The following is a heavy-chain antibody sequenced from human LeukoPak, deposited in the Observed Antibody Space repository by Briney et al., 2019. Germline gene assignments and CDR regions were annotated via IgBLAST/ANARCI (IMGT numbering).Heavy chain of an antibody. D-gene: IGHD1-26*01. CDR3: ARHGISGGKFAENDY. CDR1: GGSIRSRSYH. J-gene: IGHJ4*02. Sequence: PSETLSLTCTVSGGSIRSRSYHWGWIRQPPGKGLEWIGTIYYSGSTYYNPSLKSRVTISVDTSKNQFSLRLSSVTAADTALYYCARHGISGGKFAENDYWGQGTLVTVSS. V-gene: IGHV4-39*01. CDR2: IYYSGST.